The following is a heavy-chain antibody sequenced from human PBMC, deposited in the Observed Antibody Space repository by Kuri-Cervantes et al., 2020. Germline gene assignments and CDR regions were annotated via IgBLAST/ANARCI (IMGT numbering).Heavy chain of an antibody. CDR1: GGSFSGYY. CDR2: INHSGST. D-gene: IGHD6-19*01. V-gene: IGHV4-34*01. CDR3: ARHVPYSSGWYSLDY. Sequence: SQTLSLTCAVYGGSFSGYYWSWIRQPPGKGLEWIGEINHSGSTNYNPSLKSRVTISVDTSKNQFSLKLSSVTAADTAVYYCARHVPYSSGWYSLDYWGQGTLVTVSS. J-gene: IGHJ4*02.